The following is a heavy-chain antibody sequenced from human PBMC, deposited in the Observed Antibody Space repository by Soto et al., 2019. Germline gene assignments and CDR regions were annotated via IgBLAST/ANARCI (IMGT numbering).Heavy chain of an antibody. CDR2: LSNTGRRT. V-gene: IGHV3-23*01. CDR1: VFPFGANA. D-gene: IGHD1-26*01. Sequence: PGGSLRLSXVVSVFPFGANAMSWVRQAPGKGLEWVSGLSNTGRRTSYADSVKGRFNISRDNSENTVYLQMNSLRVEDTAVYYCATELGATQGPFDNWGQGTLVTVSS. J-gene: IGHJ4*02. CDR3: ATELGATQGPFDN.